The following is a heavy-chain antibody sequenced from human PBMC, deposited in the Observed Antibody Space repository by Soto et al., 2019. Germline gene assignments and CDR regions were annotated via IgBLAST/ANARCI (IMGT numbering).Heavy chain of an antibody. CDR1: GFTFSSYG. Sequence: QVQLVESGGGVVQPGRSLRLSCAASGFTFSSYGMHWVRQAPGKGLEWVAVISYDGSNKYYADSVKGRFTISRDNSKNTLYRQMNSRRAEDTAVYYCAKEGAPIAVAAPAMDVWGQGTTVTVSS. J-gene: IGHJ6*02. CDR3: AKEGAPIAVAAPAMDV. D-gene: IGHD6-19*01. CDR2: ISYDGSNK. V-gene: IGHV3-30*18.